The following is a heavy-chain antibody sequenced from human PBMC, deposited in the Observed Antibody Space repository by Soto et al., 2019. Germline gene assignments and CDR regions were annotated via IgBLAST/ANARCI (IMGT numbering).Heavy chain of an antibody. Sequence: AVYGGSFSGYYWSWIRQPPGKGLEWIGEINHSGSTNYNPSLKSRVTISVDTSKNQFSLKLSSVTAADTAVYYCARGGDYDVLTGIYYFDYWGQGTLVTVSS. V-gene: IGHV4-34*01. D-gene: IGHD3-9*01. J-gene: IGHJ4*02. CDR2: INHSGST. CDR1: GGSFSGYY. CDR3: ARGGDYDVLTGIYYFDY.